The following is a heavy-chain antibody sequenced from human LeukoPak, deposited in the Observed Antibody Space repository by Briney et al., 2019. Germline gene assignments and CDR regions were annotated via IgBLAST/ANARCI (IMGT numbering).Heavy chain of an antibody. Sequence: PSETLSLTCAVYGGSFSGYYWSWIRQPPGKGLEWIGEINHSGSTNYNPSLKSRVTISVDTSKNQFSLKLSSVTAADTAVYYCARQDSSGYYRTGDVAFDIWGQGTMVTVSS. CDR2: INHSGST. D-gene: IGHD3-22*01. J-gene: IGHJ3*02. CDR3: ARQDSSGYYRTGDVAFDI. V-gene: IGHV4-34*01. CDR1: GGSFSGYY.